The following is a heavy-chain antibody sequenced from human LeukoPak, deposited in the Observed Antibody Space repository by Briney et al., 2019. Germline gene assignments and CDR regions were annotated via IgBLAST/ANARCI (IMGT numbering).Heavy chain of an antibody. CDR1: GFTFSSYA. V-gene: IGHV3-23*01. Sequence: PGGSLRLSCAASGFTFSSYAMSWVRQAPGKGLEWVSAISGSGGSTYYADSVKGRFTISRDNSKNTLYLQMNSLRAEDTAVYYCARLGGSWYLKYNWFDPWGQGTLVTVSS. CDR2: ISGSGGST. CDR3: ARLGGSWYLKYNWFDP. J-gene: IGHJ5*02. D-gene: IGHD6-13*01.